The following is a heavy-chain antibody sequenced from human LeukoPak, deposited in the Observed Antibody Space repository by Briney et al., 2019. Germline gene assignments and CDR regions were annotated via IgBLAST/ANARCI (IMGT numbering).Heavy chain of an antibody. CDR3: AKAWYSSGWPEMRDYYGMDV. CDR1: GFTFSSYA. D-gene: IGHD6-19*01. CDR2: ISGSGGST. J-gene: IGHJ6*02. Sequence: PGGSLRLSCAASGFTFSSYAMSWVRQAPGKGLEWVSAISGSGGSTYYAGSVKGRFTISRDNSKNTLYLQMNSLRAEDTAVYYCAKAWYSSGWPEMRDYYGMDVWGQGTTVTVSS. V-gene: IGHV3-23*01.